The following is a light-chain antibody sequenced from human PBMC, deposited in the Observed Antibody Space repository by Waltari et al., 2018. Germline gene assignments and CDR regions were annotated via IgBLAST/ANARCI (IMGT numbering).Light chain of an antibody. V-gene: IGLV2-8*01. J-gene: IGLJ1*01. CDR1: NSDVGAYNY. CDR3: SSYAHNNHFV. CDR2: EVT. Sequence: QSVLTQPPSATGSPGQSVTISCTGTNSDVGAYNYVSWYQQHPGKVPKLLIYEVTKGPSGVPARFSGSKSGNTASLTVSGLQADDEADYYCSSYAHNNHFVFGTGTKVTVL.